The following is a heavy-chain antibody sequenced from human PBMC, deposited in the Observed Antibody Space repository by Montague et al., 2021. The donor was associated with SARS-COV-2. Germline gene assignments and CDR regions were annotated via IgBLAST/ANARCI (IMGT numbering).Heavy chain of an antibody. D-gene: IGHD3-16*02. V-gene: IGHV4-34*01. CDR3: ARGYDYVWGSYRYLHWFDP. CDR2: INHSGST. J-gene: IGHJ5*02. CDR1: GGSFSGYY. Sequence: SETLSLTCAVYGGSFSGYYWSWLRQPPGKGLEWIGEINHSGSTNYNPSLKSRVTISVDTSKNQFSLKLSSVTAADTAVYYCARGYDYVWGSYRYLHWFDPWGQGTLVTVSS.